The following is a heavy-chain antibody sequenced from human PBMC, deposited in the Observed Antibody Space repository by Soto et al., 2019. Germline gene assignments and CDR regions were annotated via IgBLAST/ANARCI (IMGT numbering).Heavy chain of an antibody. Sequence: SETLSLTCAVYGGSFSGYYWRWIRQPPGKGLEWIGEINHSGSTNYNPSLKSRVTISVDTSKNQFSLKLSSVTAADTAVYYCARVLRGYSYGYGMDVWGQGTTVTVSS. D-gene: IGHD5-18*01. CDR2: INHSGST. CDR1: GGSFSGYY. V-gene: IGHV4-34*01. CDR3: ARVLRGYSYGYGMDV. J-gene: IGHJ6*02.